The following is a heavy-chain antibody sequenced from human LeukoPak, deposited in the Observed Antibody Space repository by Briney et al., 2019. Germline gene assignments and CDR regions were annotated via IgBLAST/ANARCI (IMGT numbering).Heavy chain of an antibody. CDR1: GFTFNNYA. V-gene: IGHV3-23*01. Sequence: GGSLRLSCAASGFTFNNYAMNWVRQAPGKGLEWVLSISGGGETTYYAVSAKGRFTISRDNSQNTLYLQMNSLRAEDTAVYYCARDYADYVGYFFFDYWGQGTLVTVSS. CDR3: ARDYADYVGYFFFDY. D-gene: IGHD4-17*01. CDR2: ISGGGETT. J-gene: IGHJ4*02.